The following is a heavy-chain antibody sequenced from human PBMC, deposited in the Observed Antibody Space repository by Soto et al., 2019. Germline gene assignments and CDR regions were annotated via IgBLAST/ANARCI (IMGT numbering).Heavy chain of an antibody. Sequence: SVKVSCKASGGTFSSYAISWVRQAPGQGLEWMGGIIPIFGTANYAQKFQGRVTITADESTSTAYMELSSLRSEDTAVYYCARDGGYCSGGSCYSSWFDPWGQGTLVTVSS. D-gene: IGHD2-15*01. CDR2: IIPIFGTA. V-gene: IGHV1-69*13. J-gene: IGHJ5*02. CDR1: GGTFSSYA. CDR3: ARDGGYCSGGSCYSSWFDP.